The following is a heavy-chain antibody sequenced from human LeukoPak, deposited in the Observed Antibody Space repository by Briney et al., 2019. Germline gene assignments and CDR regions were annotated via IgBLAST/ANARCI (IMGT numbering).Heavy chain of an antibody. Sequence: SETLSLTCTVSGGSISTHYWSWIRQPPGKGLEWIGYVYSSGSTSYNPSLKSRVTISVDTSKNQFSLKLSSVTAADTAVYYCARGVVVAYYFDYWGQGTLVTVSS. CDR3: ARGVVVAYYFDY. J-gene: IGHJ4*02. CDR2: VYSSGST. V-gene: IGHV4-59*08. D-gene: IGHD2-15*01. CDR1: GGSISTHY.